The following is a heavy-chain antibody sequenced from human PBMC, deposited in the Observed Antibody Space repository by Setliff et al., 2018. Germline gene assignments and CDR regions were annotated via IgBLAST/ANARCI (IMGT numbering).Heavy chain of an antibody. J-gene: IGHJ6*02. CDR2: ISSSSSTI. CDR3: ARDEGSSYFYGMDV. D-gene: IGHD6-13*01. V-gene: IGHV3-48*01. Sequence: GGSLRLSCAASGFTFSSYSMNWVRQAPGKGLEWVSYISSSSSTIYYADSVKGRFTISRDNAKNSLYLQMNSLRAEDTAVYYCARDEGSSYFYGMDVWSQGTTVTVSS. CDR1: GFTFSSYS.